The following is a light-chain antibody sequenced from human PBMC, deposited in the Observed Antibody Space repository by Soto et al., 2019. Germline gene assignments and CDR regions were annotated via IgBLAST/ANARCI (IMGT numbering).Light chain of an antibody. CDR1: QSVTGF. J-gene: IGKJ1*01. V-gene: IGKV3-15*01. CDR3: QQYHNWPAT. CDR2: GAS. Sequence: EIVMTQSPATLSVSPGERVTLSCRASQSVTGFLGWYQQKPGQPPRLLIYGASTRASGIPARFSGSGSGTEFSLTISSLQSEDFAVYYGQQYHNWPATFGQGTKVEV.